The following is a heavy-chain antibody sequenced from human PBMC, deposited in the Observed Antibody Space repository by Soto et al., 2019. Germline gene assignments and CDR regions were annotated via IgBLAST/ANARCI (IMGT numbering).Heavy chain of an antibody. CDR2: ISAYNGNT. Sequence: ASVKVSCKASGYTFSSYGITWVRQAPGQGVEWMGWISAYNGNTRYAQKVQGRFTMTTDTATSTAYMELRSLRSDDTAVYYCARVGAVAGGFDYWGQGTLVTV. V-gene: IGHV1-18*01. CDR3: ARVGAVAGGFDY. J-gene: IGHJ4*02. D-gene: IGHD6-19*01. CDR1: GYTFSSYG.